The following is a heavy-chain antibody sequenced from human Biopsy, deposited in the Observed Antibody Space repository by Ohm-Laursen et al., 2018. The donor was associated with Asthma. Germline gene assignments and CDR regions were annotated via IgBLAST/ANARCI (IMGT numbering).Heavy chain of an antibody. CDR1: GFTFSSYG. J-gene: IGHJ4*02. CDR3: ARGGYCSGVTCFPFDR. V-gene: IGHV3-33*01. D-gene: IGHD6-19*01. CDR2: IWYDGSNK. Sequence: SLRLSCSASGFTFSSYGMHWVRQAPGKGLEWVAVIWYDGSNKYYADSVKGRFTISRDNSKNTLYLHLNSLTAEDTAVYFCARGGYCSGVTCFPFDRWGQGTRVSVSS.